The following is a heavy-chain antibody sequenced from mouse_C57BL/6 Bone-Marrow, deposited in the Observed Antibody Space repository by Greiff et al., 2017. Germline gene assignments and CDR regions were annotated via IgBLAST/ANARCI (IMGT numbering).Heavy chain of an antibody. J-gene: IGHJ2*01. CDR2: INPNYGTT. CDR3: ASDKFNHYNAK. V-gene: IGHV1-39*01. D-gene: IGHD1-2*01. CDR1: GYSFTSYC. Sequence: VQLQQPGPELVKPGASVKISCKASGYSFTSYCMNWVKQSPGKGLEWIGVINPNYGTTNYNQKFKGKATLTVDTSSSTAYMQLNSLTSEDSAVYYCASDKFNHYNAKWGQGKTLSVTA.